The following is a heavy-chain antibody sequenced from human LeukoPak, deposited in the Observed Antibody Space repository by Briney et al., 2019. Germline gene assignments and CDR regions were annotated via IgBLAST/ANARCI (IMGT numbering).Heavy chain of an antibody. D-gene: IGHD3-10*01. CDR2: ISGSGGST. V-gene: IGHV3-23*01. CDR3: AKDWPAFGEFDYYFDY. Sequence: PGGSLRLSCAASGFTFSSYAMSWVRQAPGRGLEWVSAISGSGGSTYYADSVKGRLTISRDNSKNTLYLQMNSLRAEDAPVYYCAKDWPAFGEFDYYFDYWSQGSLVTVSS. J-gene: IGHJ4*02. CDR1: GFTFSSYA.